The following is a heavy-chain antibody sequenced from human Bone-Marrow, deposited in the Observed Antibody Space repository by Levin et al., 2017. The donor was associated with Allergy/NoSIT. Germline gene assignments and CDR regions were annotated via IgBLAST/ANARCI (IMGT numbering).Heavy chain of an antibody. CDR2: INPNSGAT. CDR3: VRRGGGTWDLDY. V-gene: IGHV1-2*06. Sequence: EASVKVSCKTSGYTFTALHVHWVRQAPGQGLEWMGRINPNSGATDYARKFQGRVNMTRDMSIRTVYLELATLRSDDTAVFFCVRRGGGTWDLDYWGQGTLVTVSS. D-gene: IGHD1-26*01. J-gene: IGHJ4*02. CDR1: GYTFTALH.